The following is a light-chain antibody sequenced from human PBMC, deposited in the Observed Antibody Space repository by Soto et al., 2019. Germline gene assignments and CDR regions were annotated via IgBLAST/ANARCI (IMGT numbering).Light chain of an antibody. CDR1: QSISSY. Sequence: DIQMTQSPSSLSASVGDRVTITCRASQSISSYLNWFQQKPGKAPKLLIYAASSLQSGVPSRFSGSGSWTDFTLTISSLQPEGFATYYCQQSYSTPLTFGGGTKVEIK. CDR3: QQSYSTPLT. J-gene: IGKJ4*01. CDR2: AAS. V-gene: IGKV1-39*01.